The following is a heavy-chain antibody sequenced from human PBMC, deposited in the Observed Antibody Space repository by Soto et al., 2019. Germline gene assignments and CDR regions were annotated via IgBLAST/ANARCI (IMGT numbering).Heavy chain of an antibody. Sequence: EVQLLESGGGLVQPGGSLRLSCAVSGFTFSTYAMTWVRQAPGKGLNWVAMVSGRGSSSYYADSVKGRFTISRDNSKNTLYLQMDSLRAEDTGIYYCAKGTSWGRFDYWGQGNLVTVSS. CDR3: AKGTSWGRFDY. CDR2: VSGRGSSS. CDR1: GFTFSTYA. D-gene: IGHD2-2*01. J-gene: IGHJ4*02. V-gene: IGHV3-23*01.